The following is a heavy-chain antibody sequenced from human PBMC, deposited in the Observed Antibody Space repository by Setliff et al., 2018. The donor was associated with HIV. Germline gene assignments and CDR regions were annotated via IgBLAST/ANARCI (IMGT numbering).Heavy chain of an antibody. CDR3: ARRPAGAVAGGYGMDV. Sequence: SETLSLTCAVSNYSISSAYYWGWIRHPPGKGLEWIGSIYHSGSTYYNPSLKSRVTISVDTSKNQFSLKLSSVTAADTAVYYCARRPAGAVAGGYGMDVWGQGTTLTVSS. V-gene: IGHV4-38-2*01. J-gene: IGHJ6*02. CDR2: IYHSGST. D-gene: IGHD6-19*01. CDR1: NYSISSAYY.